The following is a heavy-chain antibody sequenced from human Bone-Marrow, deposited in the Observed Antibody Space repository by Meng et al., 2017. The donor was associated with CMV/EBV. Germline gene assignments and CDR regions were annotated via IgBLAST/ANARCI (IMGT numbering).Heavy chain of an antibody. J-gene: IGHJ4*02. V-gene: IGHV3-11*06. CDR1: GFTFSDYY. CDR3: ARSRYSGSYLDY. Sequence: VQLVWSGGGLYKPGGSLILSCAASGFTFSDYYMSWIRQAPGEGLEWVSYISSSSSYTNYADSVKGRFTISRDNAKNSLYLQMNSLRAEDTAVYYCARSRYSGSYLDYWGQGTLVTVSS. CDR2: ISSSSSYT. D-gene: IGHD1-26*01.